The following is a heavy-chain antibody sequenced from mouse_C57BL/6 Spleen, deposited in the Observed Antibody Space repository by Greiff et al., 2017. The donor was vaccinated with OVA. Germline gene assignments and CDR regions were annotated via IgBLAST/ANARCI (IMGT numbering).Heavy chain of an antibody. CDR3: TRVGDGYYVYYFDY. Sequence: EVQVVESGEGLVKPGGSLKLSCAASGFTFSSYAMSWVRQTPEKRLEWVAYISSGGDYIYYADTVKGRFTISRDNARNTLYLQMSSLKSEDTAMYYCTRVGDGYYVYYFDYWGQGTTLTVSS. CDR1: GFTFSSYA. V-gene: IGHV5-9-1*02. D-gene: IGHD2-3*01. J-gene: IGHJ2*01. CDR2: ISSGGDYI.